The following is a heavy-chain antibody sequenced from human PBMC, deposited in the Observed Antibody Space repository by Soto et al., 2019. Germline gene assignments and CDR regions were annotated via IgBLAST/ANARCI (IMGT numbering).Heavy chain of an antibody. J-gene: IGHJ5*02. CDR2: IIPMFGTP. CDR1: GGTFSGYA. D-gene: IGHD2-2*02. V-gene: IGHV1-69*13. Sequence: SVTVACQASGGTFSGYAIRWVRPAPGQGLEWMGEIIPMFGTPNYAQKFQGRVTITADESTSTAYMELSSLRSEDTAVYYCARGSCSSTSCYKQYCSNLWAQATLVPVPP. CDR3: ARGSCSSTSCYKQYCSNL.